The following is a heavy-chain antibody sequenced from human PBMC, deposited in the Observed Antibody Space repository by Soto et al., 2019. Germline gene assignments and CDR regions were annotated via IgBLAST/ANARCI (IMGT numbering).Heavy chain of an antibody. Sequence: PWGSLRLSCAASGFTFSSYWMSWVRQAPGKGLEWVANIKQGGREKYYADSVKGRFTISRDNAKNSLYLQMNSLRAEDTALYYCAKDRMGRYCSSTSCSGFDYWGQGTLVTVSS. V-gene: IGHV3-7*03. CDR3: AKDRMGRYCSSTSCSGFDY. J-gene: IGHJ4*02. D-gene: IGHD2-2*01. CDR2: IKQGGREK. CDR1: GFTFSSYW.